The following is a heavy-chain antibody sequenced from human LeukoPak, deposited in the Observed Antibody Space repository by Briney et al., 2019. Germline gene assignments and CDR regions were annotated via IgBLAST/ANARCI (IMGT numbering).Heavy chain of an antibody. CDR1: ARSITSTNW. Sequence: PSGTLSLTSAVYARSITSTNWGSWVRQPPGRGLEWRGAIYHDDNSTYDPFLKARSTRSVNKSKTQFSLKRSSVPAADTAVNYGAGHSGWTGPDVGGQGTLVTVSS. CDR2: IYHDDNS. CDR3: AGHSGWTGPDV. J-gene: IGHJ4*02. D-gene: IGHD6-19*01. V-gene: IGHV4-4*02.